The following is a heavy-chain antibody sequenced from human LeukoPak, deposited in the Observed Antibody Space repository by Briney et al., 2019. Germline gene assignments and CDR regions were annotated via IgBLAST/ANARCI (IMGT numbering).Heavy chain of an antibody. CDR1: GFTFSSYE. V-gene: IGHV3-48*03. J-gene: IGHJ6*03. Sequence: GGSLRLSCAASGFTFSSYEMNWVRQAPGKGLEWVSYISSSGTTIYYADSVKGRFTISRDNAKNSLYLQMNSLRAEDTAVYYCARDRSSSWFYYYYMDVWGKGTTVTVSS. CDR2: ISSSGTTI. D-gene: IGHD6-13*01. CDR3: ARDRSSSWFYYYYMDV.